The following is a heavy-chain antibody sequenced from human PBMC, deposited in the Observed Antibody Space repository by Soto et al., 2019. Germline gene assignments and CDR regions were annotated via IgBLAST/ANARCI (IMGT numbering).Heavy chain of an antibody. CDR3: ARRYSSSWSGFDP. J-gene: IGHJ5*02. D-gene: IGHD6-13*01. CDR2: IWYDGSNT. V-gene: IGHV3-33*01. Sequence: GGSLRLSCAASGFIFSSFGMHWVRQAPGKGLEWVAHIWYDGSNTYYADSVKGRFTISRDNSRNTLYLQMNSLRVEDTALYYCARRYSSSWSGFDPWGQGTLVTGSS. CDR1: GFIFSSFG.